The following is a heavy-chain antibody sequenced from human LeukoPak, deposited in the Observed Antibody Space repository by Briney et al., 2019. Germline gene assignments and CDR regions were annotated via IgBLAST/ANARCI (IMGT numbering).Heavy chain of an antibody. D-gene: IGHD6-13*01. J-gene: IGHJ1*01. V-gene: IGHV1-69-2*01. CDR2: VDPEDGET. Sequence: ASVKVSCKVSGYTFTDYYMHWVQQAPGKGLEWMGLVDPEDGETIYAEKFQGRVTITADTSTDTAYMELSSLRSEDTAVYYCASWVAAAGTVGYFQHWGQGTLVTVSS. CDR1: GYTFTDYY. CDR3: ASWVAAAGTVGYFQH.